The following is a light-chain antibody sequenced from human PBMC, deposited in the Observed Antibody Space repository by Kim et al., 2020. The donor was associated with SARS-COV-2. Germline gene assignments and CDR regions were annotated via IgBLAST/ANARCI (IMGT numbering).Light chain of an antibody. Sequence: WSPGERAPLSCRASQGVGNSFAWYQQKPGQAPRLLIYDAFSRATCIPARFSGSGSGTDFTLTISSLEPEDFAVYYCQQRGSWPLTFGQGTKVDIK. CDR2: DAF. CDR1: QGVGNS. V-gene: IGKV3-11*01. CDR3: QQRGSWPLT. J-gene: IGKJ1*01.